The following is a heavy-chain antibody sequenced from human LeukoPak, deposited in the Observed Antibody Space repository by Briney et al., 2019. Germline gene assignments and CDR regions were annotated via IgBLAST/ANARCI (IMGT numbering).Heavy chain of an antibody. Sequence: GGSLRLSCAASGVTFSIYSMNWVRQAPGKGLEWVSAIDSSSRSIYYADSVKGRFTVSRDDAKNSLYLQMNSLRAEDTAVYYCAREGVGGYTEAFDYWGQGTLVTVSS. CDR2: IDSSSRSI. J-gene: IGHJ4*02. CDR1: GVTFSIYS. D-gene: IGHD5-12*01. V-gene: IGHV3-21*01. CDR3: AREGVGGYTEAFDY.